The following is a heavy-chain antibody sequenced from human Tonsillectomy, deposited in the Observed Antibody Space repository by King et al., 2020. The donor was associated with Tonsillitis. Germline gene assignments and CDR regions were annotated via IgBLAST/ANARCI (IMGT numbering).Heavy chain of an antibody. CDR1: GFTFGDYA. CDR2: IKTKAYGETT. J-gene: IGHJ6*02. CDR3: TRRGYSSGWYYYYGMDV. V-gene: IGHV3-49*03. D-gene: IGHD6-19*01. Sequence: VQLVESGGGLVQPGRSLRLSCTASGFTFGDYAMSWFRQAPGKGLEWVGFIKTKAYGETTEYAASVNGRFIISRDDSKSIAYLQRTSLKTEDTAVFYCTRRGYSSGWYYYYGMDVWGQGTTVTVSS.